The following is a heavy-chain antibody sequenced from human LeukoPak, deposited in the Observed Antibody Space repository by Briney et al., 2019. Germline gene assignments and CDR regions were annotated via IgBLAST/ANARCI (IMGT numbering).Heavy chain of an antibody. CDR1: GFTFSSYA. Sequence: HPGGSLRLSCAASGFTFSSYAMSWVRQAPGKGLEWVSAISGSGGSTYYADSVKGRFTISRDNSKNTLYLQMNSLRAEDTVVYYCANGDSSGYPSHFDYWGQGTLVTVSS. J-gene: IGHJ4*02. CDR3: ANGDSSGYPSHFDY. CDR2: ISGSGGST. D-gene: IGHD3-22*01. V-gene: IGHV3-23*01.